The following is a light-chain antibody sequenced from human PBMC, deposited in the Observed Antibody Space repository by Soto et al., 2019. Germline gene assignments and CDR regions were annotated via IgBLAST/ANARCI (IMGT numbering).Light chain of an antibody. CDR1: SSDVGGYNY. Sequence: QSVLTQPASVSGSPGQSITISCTGTSSDVGGYNYVSWYQQHPGKAPKLMIYDVSNRPSGVSNRFSGSKSGNTASLTISGLQAEDEADYYCCSYTSSSTSYVFGTGTKLTVL. J-gene: IGLJ1*01. V-gene: IGLV2-14*01. CDR2: DVS. CDR3: CSYTSSSTSYV.